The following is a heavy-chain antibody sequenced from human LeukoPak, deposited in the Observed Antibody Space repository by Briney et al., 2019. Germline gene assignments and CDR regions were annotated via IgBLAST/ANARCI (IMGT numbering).Heavy chain of an antibody. Sequence: GGSLRLSCAASGFTFSSYAMHWVRQAPGKGLEWVAVISYDGSNKYYADSVKGRFTISRDNSKNTLYLQMNSLRAEDTAVYYCASLLYGSFQHWGQGTLVTVSS. CDR2: ISYDGSNK. CDR3: ASLLYGSFQH. J-gene: IGHJ1*01. V-gene: IGHV3-30-3*01. CDR1: GFTFSSYA. D-gene: IGHD3-10*01.